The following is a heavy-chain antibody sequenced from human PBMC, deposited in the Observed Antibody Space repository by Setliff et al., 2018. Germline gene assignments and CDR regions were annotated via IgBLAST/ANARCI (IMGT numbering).Heavy chain of an antibody. D-gene: IGHD2-2*01. CDR3: ARGGSPDCSTAGCRYGDYVY. Sequence: ASVKVSCKASGYTFTGHYIHWVRQAPGQGLEWMGIINPRAGTTSYAQKLQGRVTMTRDTSTNTVYMELSSLRSEDTAVYYCARGGSPDCSTAGCRYGDYVYWGQGTQVTVSS. CDR1: GYTFTGHY. CDR2: INPRAGTT. J-gene: IGHJ4*02. V-gene: IGHV1-46*03.